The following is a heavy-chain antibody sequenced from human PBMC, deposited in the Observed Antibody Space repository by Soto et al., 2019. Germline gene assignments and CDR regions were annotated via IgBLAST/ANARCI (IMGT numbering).Heavy chain of an antibody. CDR2: IYYSGST. CDR1: GGSISSYY. Sequence: SETLSLTCTVSGGSISSYYWSWIRQPPGKGLEWIGYIYYSGSTNYNPSLKSRVTISVDTSKNQFSLKLSSVTAADTAVYYCARAADGQFDPWGQGTLVTV. J-gene: IGHJ5*02. V-gene: IGHV4-59*01. CDR3: ARAADGQFDP. D-gene: IGHD6-13*01.